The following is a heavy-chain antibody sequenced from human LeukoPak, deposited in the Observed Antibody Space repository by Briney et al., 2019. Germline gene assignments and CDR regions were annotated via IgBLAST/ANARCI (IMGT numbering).Heavy chain of an antibody. CDR2: IYHSGST. J-gene: IGHJ4*02. CDR3: ARAPPRGSYYRGYFDY. CDR1: DYSISNDYY. Sequence: SETLSLTCTVSDYSISNDYYWGWIRQPPGKGLEWITSIYHSGSTYYNPSLKSRVTISVDTSKNQFSLNLSSVTAADTAVYYCARAPPRGSYYRGYFDYWGQGTLVTVSS. V-gene: IGHV4-38-2*02. D-gene: IGHD3-10*01.